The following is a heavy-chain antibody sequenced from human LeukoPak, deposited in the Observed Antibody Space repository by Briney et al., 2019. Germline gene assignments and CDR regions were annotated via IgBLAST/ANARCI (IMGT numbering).Heavy chain of an antibody. D-gene: IGHD3-3*01. CDR1: GGSISSGDYY. CDR2: IYYSGST. V-gene: IGHV4-30-4*01. J-gene: IGHJ3*02. CDR3: ARALLYYDFWSGYPRRVDAFDI. Sequence: SQALSLTCTVSGGSISSGDYYWSWIRQPPEKGLEWIGYIYYSGSTYYNPSLKSRVTISVDTSKNQFSLKLSSVTAADTAVYYCARALLYYDFWSGYPRRVDAFDIWGQGTMVTVSS.